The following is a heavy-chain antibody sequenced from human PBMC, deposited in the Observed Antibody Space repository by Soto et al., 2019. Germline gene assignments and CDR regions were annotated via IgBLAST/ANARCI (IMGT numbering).Heavy chain of an antibody. J-gene: IGHJ6*02. D-gene: IGHD3-10*01. CDR1: GGSISSYY. CDR2: VHHSWGS. Sequence: QVQLQESGPGLVKPSETLSLSCTVSGGSISSYYWSWFRQSPGKRMEWIGYVHHSWGSSYNPSLQXRXXIXLXXXKXXXXXXXXSVTATDTAXYYCARQGFGPLHGLVDVWGQGTTVTVSS. CDR3: ARQGFGPLHGLVDV. V-gene: IGHV4-59*08.